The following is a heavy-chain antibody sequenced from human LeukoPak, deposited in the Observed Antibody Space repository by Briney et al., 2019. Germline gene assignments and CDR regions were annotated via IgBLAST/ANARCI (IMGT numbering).Heavy chain of an antibody. D-gene: IGHD5-24*01. V-gene: IGHV4-34*01. J-gene: IGHJ3*02. Sequence: SETLSLTCAVYGGSFSGYYWSWIRQPPGKGLEWIGEINHSGSTNYNPSLKSRVTISVDTSKNQFSLKLSSVTAADTAVYYCASQRGRWLPLNAFDIWGQGTMVTVSS. CDR1: GGSFSGYY. CDR3: ASQRGRWLPLNAFDI. CDR2: INHSGST.